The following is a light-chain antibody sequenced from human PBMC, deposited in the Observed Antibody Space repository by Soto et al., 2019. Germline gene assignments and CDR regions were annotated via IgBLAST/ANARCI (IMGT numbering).Light chain of an antibody. V-gene: IGKV3-20*01. J-gene: IGKJ1*01. CDR1: QSVSSW. CDR3: QQYASAPLS. CDR2: AAS. Sequence: ETVMTQTLATLSVSPGERATLSCRASQSVSSWLAWFQQKPGQAPRLLIYAASSRATGIPDRFSGSASETDFTLTISRLEPEDSAAYYCQQYASAPLSLGPGTKVDIK.